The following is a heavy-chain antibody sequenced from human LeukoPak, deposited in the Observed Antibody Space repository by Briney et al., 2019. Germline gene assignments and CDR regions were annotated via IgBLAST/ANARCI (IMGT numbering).Heavy chain of an antibody. D-gene: IGHD6-19*01. CDR2: IYYSGST. V-gene: IGHV4-59*01. CDR1: GGSISSYY. Sequence: SETLSLTCTVSGGSISSYYWSWIRQPPGKGLEWIGYIYYSGSTNYNPSLKSRVTISVDTSKNQFSLKLSSVTAADTAVYYCARADSSGWYFDYWGQGTLVTVSS. J-gene: IGHJ4*02. CDR3: ARADSSGWYFDY.